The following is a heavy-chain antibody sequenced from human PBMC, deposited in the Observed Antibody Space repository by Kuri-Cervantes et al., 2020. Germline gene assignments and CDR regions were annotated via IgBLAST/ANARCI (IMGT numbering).Heavy chain of an antibody. D-gene: IGHD6-25*01. CDR3: ARVIEYSSGYDY. V-gene: IGHV1-46*01. J-gene: IGHJ4*02. CDR1: GYTFTSYY. CDR2: INTSGGST. Sequence: ASVKVSCKASGYTFTSYYMHWVRQAPGQGLEWMGIINTSGGSTSYAQKFQGRVTMIRETTTSTVYMELSSLRSEDTAVYYCARVIEYSSGYDYWGQGTLVTVSS.